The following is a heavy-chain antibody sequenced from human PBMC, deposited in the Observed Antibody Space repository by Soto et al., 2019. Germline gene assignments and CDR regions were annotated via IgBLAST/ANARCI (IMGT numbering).Heavy chain of an antibody. D-gene: IGHD3-22*01. CDR1: GFTFSSYW. CDR3: ARGDGDRYDGNGYLRRH. Sequence: EVQLVESGGGLVQPGESLTLSCAASGFTFSSYWMHWVRQAPGKGLVWVSRIKSDRSGTYYAGSVKGRLTISRDNAKNTFLREMNSLRVQATAVYFCARGDGDRYDGNGYLRRHRGQGTLVTVSS. V-gene: IGHV3-74*01. J-gene: IGHJ4*02. CDR2: IKSDRSGT.